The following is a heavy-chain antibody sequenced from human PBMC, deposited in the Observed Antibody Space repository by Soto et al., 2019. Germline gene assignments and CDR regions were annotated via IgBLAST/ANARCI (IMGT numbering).Heavy chain of an antibody. V-gene: IGHV4-61*01. J-gene: IGHJ3*02. D-gene: IGHD2-15*01. CDR1: GGSVSSGSYY. CDR2: IYYSGST. CDR3: ARESDIVVVVAATHAFDI. Sequence: SETLSLTCTVSGGSVSSGSYYWSWIRQPPGKGLEWIGYIYYSGSTNYNPSLKSRVTISVDTSKNQFSLKLSSVAAADTAVYYCARESDIVVVVAATHAFDIWGQGTMVTVSS.